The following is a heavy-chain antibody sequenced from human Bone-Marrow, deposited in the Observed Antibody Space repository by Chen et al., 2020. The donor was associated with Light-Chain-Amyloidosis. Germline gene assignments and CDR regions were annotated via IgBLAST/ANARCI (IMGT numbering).Heavy chain of an antibody. V-gene: IGHV3-30*18. CDR1: GFTFSSYG. CDR2: ISYDGSNK. D-gene: IGHD3-22*01. J-gene: IGHJ5*02. Sequence: QVQLVESGGGVVQPGRSLRLSCAASGFTFSSYGMHWVRQAPGKGLEWVAVISYDGSNKYYAHSVKGRFTISRDNSKNTLYLQMNSLRAEDTAVYYCAKDFSSPYDSSGYPPTANWFDPWGQGTLVTVSS. CDR3: AKDFSSPYDSSGYPPTANWFDP.